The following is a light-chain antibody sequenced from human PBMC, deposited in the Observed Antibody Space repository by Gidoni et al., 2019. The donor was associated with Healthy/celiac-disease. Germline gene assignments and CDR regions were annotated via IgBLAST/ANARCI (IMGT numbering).Light chain of an antibody. CDR3: SSYTSSSTLVV. CDR1: SSDVGGYNY. CDR2: DVS. Sequence: QSALTQPASVSGSPGPSITISCTGTSSDVGGYNYVSWYQQHPGKAPKLMIYDVSNSTSGVSNRFSGSKSGNTASLTISVLQAEDEDDYYCSSYTSSSTLVVFGGGTKLTVL. J-gene: IGLJ2*01. V-gene: IGLV2-14*01.